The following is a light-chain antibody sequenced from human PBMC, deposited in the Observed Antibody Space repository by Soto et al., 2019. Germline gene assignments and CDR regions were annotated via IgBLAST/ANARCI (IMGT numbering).Light chain of an antibody. CDR2: GAS. V-gene: IGKV1-6*01. CDR3: QQYYSYPQT. J-gene: IGKJ1*01. Sequence: QVTQFPFSLSASVGDRVTITCRPSQGIRNDLGWYQQKPGKAPKLLIYGASNLQTGVPSRFSGSGSGTDFTLTISCLQSEDFATYYCQQYYSYPQTFGQGTKVDIK. CDR1: QGIRND.